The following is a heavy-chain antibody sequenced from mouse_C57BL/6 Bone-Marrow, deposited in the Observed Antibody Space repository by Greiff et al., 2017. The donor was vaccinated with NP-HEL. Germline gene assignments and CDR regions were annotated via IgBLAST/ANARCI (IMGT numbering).Heavy chain of an antibody. CDR2: IHPNSGGT. CDR3: ARSGYYGSSPSYWYFDV. CDR1: GYTFTSYW. D-gene: IGHD1-1*01. Sequence: QVQLQQPGAELVKPGASVKLSCKASGYTFTSYWMHWVKQRPGQGLEWIGMIHPNSGGTNYNEKFKSKATLTVDKSSSTAYMQLSSLTSEDSAVYYCARSGYYGSSPSYWYFDVWGTGTTVTVSS. J-gene: IGHJ1*03. V-gene: IGHV1-64*01.